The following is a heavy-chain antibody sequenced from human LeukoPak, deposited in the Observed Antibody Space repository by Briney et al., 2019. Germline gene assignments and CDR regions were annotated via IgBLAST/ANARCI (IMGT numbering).Heavy chain of an antibody. V-gene: IGHV3-48*02. D-gene: IGHD3-22*01. CDR1: GFTFRTYA. CDR3: ARGGSGYGDYSYFYGMDV. Sequence: GGSLRLSCAASGFTFRTYAMNWVRQAPGKGLEWVSYISGNNSTIYYADSVKGRFTISRDTAKNSLYLQMNSLRDEDTAVYYCARGGSGYGDYSYFYGMDVWGQGTTVTVSS. CDR2: ISGNNSTI. J-gene: IGHJ6*02.